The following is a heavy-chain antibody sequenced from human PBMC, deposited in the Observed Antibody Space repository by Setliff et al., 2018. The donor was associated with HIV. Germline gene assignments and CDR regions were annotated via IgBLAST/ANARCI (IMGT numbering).Heavy chain of an antibody. J-gene: IGHJ6*03. D-gene: IGHD5-18*01. CDR2: IWSDGNNI. CDR3: ARRGYSHGWEYFYYYLEV. Sequence: AGGSLRLSCVASGFTFRSYGMHWVRQAPGKGLEWLAVIWSDGNNIYYADSVKGRFTISRDISKNTLHLQMNSLRAEDTAVYYCARRGYSHGWEYFYYYLEVWGKGTTVTVSS. CDR1: GFTFRSYG. V-gene: IGHV3-33*01.